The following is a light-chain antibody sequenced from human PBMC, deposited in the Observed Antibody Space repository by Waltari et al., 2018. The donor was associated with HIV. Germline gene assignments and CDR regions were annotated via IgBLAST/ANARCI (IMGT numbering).Light chain of an antibody. CDR3: LLSYSGAWV. CDR2: DTS. CDR1: TGALTSGHN. J-gene: IGLJ3*02. Sequence: QAVVTQEPSLTVSPGGTVTHTCASSTGALTSGHNFYWFQQKPAQAPRTLIYDTSDKHSWTPARFSGSLLGGKAALTLSGAQPEDEAVYYCLLSYSGAWVFGGGTKLTVL. V-gene: IGLV7-46*01.